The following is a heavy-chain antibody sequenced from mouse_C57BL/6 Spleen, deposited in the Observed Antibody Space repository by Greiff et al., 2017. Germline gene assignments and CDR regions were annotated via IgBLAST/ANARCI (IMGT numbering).Heavy chain of an antibody. CDR1: GYTFTSYW. Sequence: QVQLQQPGTELVKPGASVKLSCKASGYTFTSYWMHWVEQRPGQGLEWIGNINPRNGGTNYNEKFKSKATLTVDKSSCTAYMQLSSLTSEDSAVYYCARGGDYCSITGDYWGQGTTLTVAS. CDR2: INPRNGGT. CDR3: ARGGDYCSITGDY. V-gene: IGHV1-53*01. J-gene: IGHJ2*01. D-gene: IGHD1-1*01.